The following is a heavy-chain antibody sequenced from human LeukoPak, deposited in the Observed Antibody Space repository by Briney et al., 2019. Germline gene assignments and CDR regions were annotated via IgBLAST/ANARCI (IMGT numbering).Heavy chain of an antibody. CDR3: ARLYYYTSGSYNGLDFYYGMNV. J-gene: IGHJ6*02. D-gene: IGHD3-10*01. Sequence: SETLSLTCTVSGGSISSYYWSWVRQPPGKGLEWIGYINYSGSTNYNPSLKSRVTISVDTSKNQFSLKLSSVTAADTAVYYCARLYYYTSGSYNGLDFYYGMNVWGQGTTVTVSS. V-gene: IGHV4-59*01. CDR1: GGSISSYY. CDR2: INYSGST.